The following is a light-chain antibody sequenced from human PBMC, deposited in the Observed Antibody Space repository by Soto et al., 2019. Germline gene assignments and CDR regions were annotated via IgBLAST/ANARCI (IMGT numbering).Light chain of an antibody. J-gene: IGKJ5*01. Sequence: EIVLTQSPGTLSLSPGERATLSCRASQSVSSSYLAWYQQKPGQAPRLLIYGASSRATDIPDRFSGYGSGTDFTLTISRLEPEDFAVYYCQQYGNSPITFGQGTRLEIK. V-gene: IGKV3-20*01. CDR3: QQYGNSPIT. CDR2: GAS. CDR1: QSVSSSY.